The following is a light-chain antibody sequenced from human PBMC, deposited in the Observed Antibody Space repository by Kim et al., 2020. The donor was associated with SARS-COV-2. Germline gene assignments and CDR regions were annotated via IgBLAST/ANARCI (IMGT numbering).Light chain of an antibody. CDR3: QKYYSDPM. Sequence: IQLTQTPSSLSASVGYRVTITCRASQDISNYLAWYQQKAGKVPKLLIYAASTLQAGVSSRFGGTGSWTDFTLTSSSLQPEDVATYCCQKYYSDPMFGQGTKVEIK. V-gene: IGKV1-27*01. CDR2: AAS. J-gene: IGKJ1*01. CDR1: QDISNY.